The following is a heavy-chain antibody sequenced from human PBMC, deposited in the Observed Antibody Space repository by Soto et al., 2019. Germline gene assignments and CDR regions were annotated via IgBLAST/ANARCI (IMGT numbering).Heavy chain of an antibody. Sequence: PGGSLRLSCAASGLTFSNYAMSWVRQAPGKGLEWVSGIGGRGTSSYYADSVKGRFAISRDNSYNTLFLQLHSLRAEDTAVYYCAKSRYADSSGDYYDFWGPGTRVAVSS. D-gene: IGHD3-22*01. CDR3: AKSRYADSSGDYYDF. V-gene: IGHV3-23*01. J-gene: IGHJ4*02. CDR1: GLTFSNYA. CDR2: IGGRGTSS.